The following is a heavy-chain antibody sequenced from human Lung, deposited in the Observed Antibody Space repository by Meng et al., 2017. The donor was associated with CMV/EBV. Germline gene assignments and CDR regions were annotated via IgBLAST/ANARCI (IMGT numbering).Heavy chain of an antibody. CDR1: GYSFATYW. V-gene: IGHV5-51*01. J-gene: IGHJ4*02. Sequence: GESXKISCKSSGYSFATYWIGWVRQMPGKDLEWMGMIYCGDSKTIYSPFFQGQVTISADKSISTAYLQWSSLQASDTAMYYCARHYDSSWFGYWGQGPLVTVSS. CDR3: ARHYDSSWFGY. D-gene: IGHD6-13*01. CDR2: IYCGDSKT.